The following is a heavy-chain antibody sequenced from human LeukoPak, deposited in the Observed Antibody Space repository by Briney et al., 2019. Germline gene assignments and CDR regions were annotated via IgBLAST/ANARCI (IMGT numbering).Heavy chain of an antibody. J-gene: IGHJ3*01. D-gene: IGHD3-22*01. Sequence: PGGSLRLSCAASGFTFSYYWMSWVRQAPGKGLEWVANIKQDGSEKYYVDSVKGRFTISRDNAKNSLYLQMNSLRVEDTAVYYCATTPRGYYDSSGYWGQGTRVTVSS. CDR1: GFTFSYYW. CDR2: IKQDGSEK. CDR3: ATTPRGYYDSSGY. V-gene: IGHV3-7*01.